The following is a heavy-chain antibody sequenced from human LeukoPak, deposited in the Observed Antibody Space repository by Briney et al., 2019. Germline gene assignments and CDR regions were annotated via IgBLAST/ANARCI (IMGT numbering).Heavy chain of an antibody. CDR2: INHSEST. CDR1: GGSFSGYY. Sequence: SETLSLTCAVYGGSFSGYYWSWIRQPPGKGLEWIGEINHSESTNYNPSLKSRVTISVDTSKNQFSLKLSSVTAADTAVYYCASALAYGDYLAYWGQGTLVTVSS. CDR3: ASALAYGDYLAY. V-gene: IGHV4-34*01. J-gene: IGHJ4*02. D-gene: IGHD4-17*01.